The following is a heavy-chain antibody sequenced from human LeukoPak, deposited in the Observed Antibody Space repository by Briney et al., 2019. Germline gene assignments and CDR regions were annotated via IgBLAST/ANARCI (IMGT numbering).Heavy chain of an antibody. CDR1: GFTFGDYA. J-gene: IGHJ4*02. D-gene: IGHD1-1*01. CDR3: AKGNWRYFDY. Sequence: GGSLRLSCAASGFTFGDYAMTWVRQAPGQGLEWVSATSASGISTYYTDSVKGRFTISRDNSKNTLYLQMNSLGADDTAVYYCAKGNWRYFDYWGQGTLVTVSS. V-gene: IGHV3-23*01. CDR2: TSASGIST.